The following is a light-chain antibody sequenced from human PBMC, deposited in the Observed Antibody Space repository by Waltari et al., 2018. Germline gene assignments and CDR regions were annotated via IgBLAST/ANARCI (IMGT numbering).Light chain of an antibody. V-gene: IGKV1-33*01. Sequence: DIQMTQSPSSLSASVGDRVTITCKASQDISNYLNWYQQKPGKAPKLLIYDASNLEKGVPSRFSGSGSGTDFTFTISSLQPEDIATYYCQQYDNLPFTFGPGTKVDIK. J-gene: IGKJ3*01. CDR2: DAS. CDR3: QQYDNLPFT. CDR1: QDISNY.